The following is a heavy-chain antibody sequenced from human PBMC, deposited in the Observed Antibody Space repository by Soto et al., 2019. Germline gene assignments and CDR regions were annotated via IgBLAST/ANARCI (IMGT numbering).Heavy chain of an antibody. CDR3: ARLNSQVRGVISY. CDR1: GGSISSSSYY. J-gene: IGHJ4*02. V-gene: IGHV4-39*01. Sequence: SETLSLTCTVSGGSISSSSYYWGWIRQPPGKGLEWIGSIYYSGSTYYNPSLKSRVTISVDTSKNQFSLKLSSVTAADTAVYYCARLNSQVRGVISYWGQGTLVTVSS. D-gene: IGHD3-10*01. CDR2: IYYSGST.